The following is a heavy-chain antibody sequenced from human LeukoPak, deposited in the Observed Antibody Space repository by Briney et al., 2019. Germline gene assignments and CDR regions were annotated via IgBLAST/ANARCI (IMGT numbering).Heavy chain of an antibody. CDR2: IYYSGTT. CDR3: ASGRPLGFDY. V-gene: IGHV4-59*01. J-gene: IGHJ4*02. Sequence: SETLSLTCTVSGDSISTYYWTWIRQPPGKGLEWIGYIYYSGTTNYNPSLKSRVTISIGTSRSQFSLKLNSVTAADTAVYYCASGRPLGFDYWGQGTLVTVSS. CDR1: GDSISTYY. D-gene: IGHD1-26*01.